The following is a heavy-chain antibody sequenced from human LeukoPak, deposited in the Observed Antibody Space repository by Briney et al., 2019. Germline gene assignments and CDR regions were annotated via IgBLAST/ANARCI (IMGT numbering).Heavy chain of an antibody. CDR3: ARLRLPGDADRDAFDI. CDR1: GGTFSSYA. V-gene: IGHV1-69*04. D-gene: IGHD5-12*01. Sequence: AASVKVSCKASGGTFSSYAISWVRQAPGQGLEWMGRIIPILGIANYAQKFQGRVTITADKSTSTAYMELSSLRSEDTAVYYCARLRLPGDADRDAFDIWGQGTMVTVSS. CDR2: IIPILGIA. J-gene: IGHJ3*02.